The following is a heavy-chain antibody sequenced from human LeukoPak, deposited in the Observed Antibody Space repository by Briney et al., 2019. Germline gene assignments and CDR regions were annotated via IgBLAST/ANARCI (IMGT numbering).Heavy chain of an antibody. J-gene: IGHJ4*02. D-gene: IGHD6-19*01. CDR3: ARDSSQWLDY. CDR1: GFTFSNYW. V-gene: IGHV3-7*03. CDR2: INQDGSEK. Sequence: GGSLRLSCAASGFTFSNYWMSWVRQAPGKGLEWVANINQDGSEKYYVDSVKGRFTISRDNAKNSLYLQVNSLRAEDTAVYYCARDSSQWLDYWGQGTLVTVSS.